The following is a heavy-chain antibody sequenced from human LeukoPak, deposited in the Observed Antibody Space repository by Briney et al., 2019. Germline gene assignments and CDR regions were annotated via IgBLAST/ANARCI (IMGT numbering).Heavy chain of an antibody. D-gene: IGHD3-16*02. CDR2: ISSSSSTI. CDR1: GFTFSSYS. Sequence: GGSLRLSCAASGFTFSSYSMNWVRQAPGKGLEWVSFISSSSSTIYYADSVKGRFTVSRDNAKNSLYLQMNSLRAEDTAVYYCASHMITFGGVIVPDAFDIWGQGAMVTVSS. J-gene: IGHJ3*02. V-gene: IGHV3-48*04. CDR3: ASHMITFGGVIVPDAFDI.